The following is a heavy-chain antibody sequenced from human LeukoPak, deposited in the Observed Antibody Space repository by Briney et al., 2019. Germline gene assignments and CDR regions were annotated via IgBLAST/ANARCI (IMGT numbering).Heavy chain of an antibody. J-gene: IGHJ6*02. CDR1: GGSISSYY. Sequence: SETLSLTCTVSGGSISSYYWSWIRQPPGKGLEWIGYIYYSGSTNYNPSLKSRVTISVDTSKNQFSLKLGSVTAADTAVYYCARTIAAAGIAIYYYGMDVWGQGTTVTVSS. V-gene: IGHV4-59*08. D-gene: IGHD6-13*01. CDR2: IYYSGST. CDR3: ARTIAAAGIAIYYYGMDV.